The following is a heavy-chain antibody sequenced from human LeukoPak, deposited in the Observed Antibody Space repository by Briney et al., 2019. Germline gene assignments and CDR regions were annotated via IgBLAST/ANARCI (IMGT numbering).Heavy chain of an antibody. J-gene: IGHJ3*02. CDR2: IYYSGST. CDR3: ARHLSQTQRGVDAFDI. V-gene: IGHV4-30-4*01. Sequence: PSETVSLTCTVSGGPISSGDYYWSWIRQPPGKGLEWIGYIYYSGSTYYNPSLKSRVTISVDTSKNQLSLKLSSVTAADTAVYYCARHLSQTQRGVDAFDIWGQGTMVTVSS. CDR1: GGPISSGDYY. D-gene: IGHD3-16*01.